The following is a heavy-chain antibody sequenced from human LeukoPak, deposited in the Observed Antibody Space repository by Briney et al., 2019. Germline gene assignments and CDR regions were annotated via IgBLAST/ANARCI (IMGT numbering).Heavy chain of an antibody. Sequence: GGSLRLSCAASGFTFNRYWMHWVRPAPGKGLVWVSRINTDGTTTSYADSVKGRFTISRDNAKNTLYMQMNSLRAEDTALYYCAKEMAAGGADAFDIWGQGTMVTVSS. V-gene: IGHV3-74*01. D-gene: IGHD6-13*01. CDR3: AKEMAAGGADAFDI. CDR2: INTDGTTT. J-gene: IGHJ3*02. CDR1: GFTFNRYW.